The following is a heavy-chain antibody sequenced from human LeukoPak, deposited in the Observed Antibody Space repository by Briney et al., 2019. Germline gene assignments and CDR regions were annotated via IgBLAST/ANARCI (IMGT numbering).Heavy chain of an antibody. CDR2: IFYNGNT. CDR3: ARTDYVLDAFDI. V-gene: IGHV4-59*01. CDR1: GASFSSYY. D-gene: IGHD4-17*01. Sequence: SETLSLTCTVSGASFSSYYWSWLRQPPGKGLEWIAYIFYNGNTKYNPSLKSRVTISVDTSKTQFSLKVTSVTAADTAVYYCARTDYVLDAFDIWGQGTMVTVSS. J-gene: IGHJ3*02.